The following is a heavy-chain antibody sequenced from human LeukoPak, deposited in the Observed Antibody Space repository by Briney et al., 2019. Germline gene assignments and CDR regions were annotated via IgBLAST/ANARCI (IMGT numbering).Heavy chain of an antibody. J-gene: IGHJ4*02. CDR3: AKTSALGGGGACDY. CDR1: GFTFSSYA. D-gene: IGHD1-26*01. Sequence: GGSLRLSCAASGFTFSSYAMSWVRQAPEKGLEWVSAISGSGGSTYYADSVKGRFTISRDNSKNTLYLQMNSLRAEDTAVYYCAKTSALGGGGACDYWGQGALVTVSS. V-gene: IGHV3-23*01. CDR2: ISGSGGST.